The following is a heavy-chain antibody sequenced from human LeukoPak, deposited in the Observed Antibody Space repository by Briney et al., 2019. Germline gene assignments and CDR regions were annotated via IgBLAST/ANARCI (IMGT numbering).Heavy chain of an antibody. CDR2: ISAYNGNT. V-gene: IGHV1-18*01. CDR3: ASGYCSSTSCAYTPFDY. Sequence: ASVKVSCKASGYTFTSYGISWVRQAPGQGLEWMGWISAYNGNTNYAQKLQGRVTMTTDTSTSTAYMELRSLRSDDTAVYYCASGYCSSTSCAYTPFDYWGQGTLVTVSS. CDR1: GYTFTSYG. J-gene: IGHJ4*02. D-gene: IGHD2-2*03.